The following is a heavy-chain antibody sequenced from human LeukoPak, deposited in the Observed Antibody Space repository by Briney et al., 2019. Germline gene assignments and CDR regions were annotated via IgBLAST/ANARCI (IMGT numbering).Heavy chain of an antibody. CDR2: MYYSRST. V-gene: IGHV4-59*12. CDR3: ARSLLSERYYFDS. J-gene: IGHJ4*02. D-gene: IGHD2-15*01. Sequence: SETLSLTCTVSGGSIRSSYWSWIRQPPGKGLEWIGYMYYSRSTTYNPSLKSRVTMSVETSQNQFSLKLSSVAAAYMAVYYCARSLLSERYYFDSWGQGTLVSVSS. CDR1: GGSIRSSY.